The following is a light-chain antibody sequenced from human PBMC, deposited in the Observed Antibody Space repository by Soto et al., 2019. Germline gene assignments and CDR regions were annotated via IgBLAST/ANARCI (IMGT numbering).Light chain of an antibody. J-gene: IGLJ3*02. V-gene: IGLV2-14*01. CDR3: TSFTTTNTWV. CDR1: TSDVGAYRY. Sequence: QSVLTQPASVSASPGQSITLSCTGTTSDVGAYRYVSWFQQHPGKAPNLIIYEVSNRPSGVSNRFSGSKSGNTASLTVSELQAEDEADYYCTSFTTTNTWVFGGGTKVTVL. CDR2: EVS.